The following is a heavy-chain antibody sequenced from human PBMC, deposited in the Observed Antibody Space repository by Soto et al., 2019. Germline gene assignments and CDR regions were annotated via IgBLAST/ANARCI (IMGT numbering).Heavy chain of an antibody. CDR3: ARVGPYDSGSYMLRYNWFDP. V-gene: IGHV3-53*01. Sequence: EVQLVDSGGGLIQPGGSLRLSCAAAGFSVSTSHMNWVRQTPGKGLEWVSVIYSGGATYYAASVKGRFTISRDKSKNTVYLHMNSLSAENKAVYYCARVGPYDSGSYMLRYNWFDPWGQGTLVTVSS. CDR1: GFSVSTSH. D-gene: IGHD3-10*01. CDR2: IYSGGAT. J-gene: IGHJ5*02.